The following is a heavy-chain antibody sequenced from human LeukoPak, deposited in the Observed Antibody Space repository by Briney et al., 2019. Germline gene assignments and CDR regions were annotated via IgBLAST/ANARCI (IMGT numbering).Heavy chain of an antibody. Sequence: PSETLSLTCTVSGGSISSSSYYWGWIRQPPGKGLEWIGSIYYSGSTYYNPSLKSRVTISVDTSKNQFSLKLSSVTAADTAVYYCARTVTSDIWGQGTMVTVSS. V-gene: IGHV4-39*01. CDR2: IYYSGST. CDR3: ARTVTSDI. CDR1: GGSISSSSYY. J-gene: IGHJ3*02. D-gene: IGHD3-16*02.